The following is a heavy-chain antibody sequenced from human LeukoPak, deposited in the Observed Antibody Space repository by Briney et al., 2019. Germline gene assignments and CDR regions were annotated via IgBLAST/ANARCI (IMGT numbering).Heavy chain of an antibody. J-gene: IGHJ4*02. CDR3: ARRVVVIRDIDY. Sequence: SETLSLTCAVYGGSFSGYYWSWIRQPPGKGLEWIGEINHSGSTSYNPSLKSRVTISVDTSKNQFSLKLSSVTAADTAVYYCARRVVVIRDIDYWGQGTLVTVSS. V-gene: IGHV4-34*01. CDR1: GGSFSGYY. CDR2: INHSGST. D-gene: IGHD3-22*01.